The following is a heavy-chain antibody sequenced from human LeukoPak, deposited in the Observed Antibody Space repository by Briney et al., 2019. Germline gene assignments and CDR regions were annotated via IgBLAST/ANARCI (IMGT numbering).Heavy chain of an antibody. V-gene: IGHV4-61*01. CDR1: GGSVSSGIYY. Sequence: SETLSLTCTVSGGSVSSGIYYWSWIRQPPGKGLEWIGYIFYSGTTNYSPPLKSRVTISVDTSKNQFSLKLSSVTAADTAVYHCARLPSRYSTISAAGPGDFDLWGRGTRVTVSS. CDR3: ARLPSRYSTISAAGPGDFDL. J-gene: IGHJ2*01. D-gene: IGHD6-13*01. CDR2: IFYSGTT.